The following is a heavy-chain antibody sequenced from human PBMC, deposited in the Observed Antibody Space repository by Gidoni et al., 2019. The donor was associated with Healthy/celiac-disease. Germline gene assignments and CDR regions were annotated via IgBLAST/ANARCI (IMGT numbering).Heavy chain of an antibody. V-gene: IGHV3-48*02. J-gene: IGHJ4*02. Sequence: EVQLVESVGGLVQPGGSLRLSCAASGFTFRSYSMNWVRQAPGKGMEWVSYISSSSSTIYYADSVKGRFTISRDNAKNSLYLQMNSLRDEDTAVYYCARTYYYDSSGYYSDYWGQGTLVTVSS. CDR3: ARTYYYDSSGYYSDY. D-gene: IGHD3-22*01. CDR1: GFTFRSYS. CDR2: ISSSSSTI.